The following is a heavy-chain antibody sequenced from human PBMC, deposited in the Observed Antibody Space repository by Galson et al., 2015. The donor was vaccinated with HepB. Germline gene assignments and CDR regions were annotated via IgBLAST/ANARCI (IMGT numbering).Heavy chain of an antibody. D-gene: IGHD3-10*01. J-gene: IGHJ6*02. CDR1: GFTLSTYS. CDR2: ISSSSPYV. Sequence: SLRLSCASSGFTLSTYSMNWVRQAPGKGLEWVSSISSSSPYVYYADSVRGRFTVSRDNAKNSHYLQMNSLSAEDTAVYYCARVYGSGSYGYGMDVWGRGTTVTVS. CDR3: ARVYGSGSYGYGMDV. V-gene: IGHV3-21*01.